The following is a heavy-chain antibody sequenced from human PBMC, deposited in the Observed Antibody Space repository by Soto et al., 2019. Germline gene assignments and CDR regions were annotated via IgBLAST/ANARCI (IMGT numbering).Heavy chain of an antibody. CDR2: ISYSGST. J-gene: IGHJ5*02. CDR3: ARDLKEYCSDGKCNWFDP. V-gene: IGHV4-61*08. CDR1: GDSISSGGFS. Sequence: PSETLSLTCAVSGDSISSGGFSWSWIRQPPGKGLEWIGYISYSGSTDYNPSLKSRVTISFDASKNQISLQVRSATAADAAVYYCARDLKEYCSDGKCNWFDPWGQGTLVTVSS. D-gene: IGHD2-15*01.